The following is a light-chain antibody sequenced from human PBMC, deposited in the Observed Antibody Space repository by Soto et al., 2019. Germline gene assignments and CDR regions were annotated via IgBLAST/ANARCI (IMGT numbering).Light chain of an antibody. CDR3: CSYAGAYTFYV. J-gene: IGLJ1*01. V-gene: IGLV2-11*01. Sequence: QSVLTQPRSVSGSPGQSVTISCTGTSSDVGGYDLVSWYQQHPGKAPKLMIYDVTKRPSGVPDRFSGSRSGNTASLTISGLQAEDDADYYCCSYAGAYTFYVFGSGTKVTV. CDR2: DVT. CDR1: SSDVGGYDL.